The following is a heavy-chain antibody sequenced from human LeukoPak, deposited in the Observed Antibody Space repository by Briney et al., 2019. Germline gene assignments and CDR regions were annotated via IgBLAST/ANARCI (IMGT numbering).Heavy chain of an antibody. CDR3: ARGHDAFDI. CDR1: GFTLSSYV. J-gene: IGHJ3*02. Sequence: PGGSLSLSCAACGFTLSSYVKLGLRQAPGKGLEWVAVISYDGSNKYYADSVKGRFTISRDNSKNTLYLQMNSLRAEDTAVYYCARGHDAFDIWGQGTMVTVSS. CDR2: ISYDGSNK. V-gene: IGHV3-30-3*01.